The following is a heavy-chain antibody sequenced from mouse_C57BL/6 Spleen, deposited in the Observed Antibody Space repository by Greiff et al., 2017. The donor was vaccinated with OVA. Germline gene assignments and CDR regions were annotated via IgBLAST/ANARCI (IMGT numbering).Heavy chain of an antibody. J-gene: IGHJ1*03. CDR3: AITTVVATRYFDV. CDR1: GFTFSDYG. V-gene: IGHV5-17*01. Sequence: DVKLVESGGGLVKPGGSLKLSCAASGFTFSDYGMHWVRQAPEKGLEWVAYISSGSSTIYYADTVKGRFTISRDNAKNTLFLQMTSLRSEDTAMYYCAITTVVATRYFDVWGTGTTVTVSS. CDR2: ISSGSSTI. D-gene: IGHD1-1*01.